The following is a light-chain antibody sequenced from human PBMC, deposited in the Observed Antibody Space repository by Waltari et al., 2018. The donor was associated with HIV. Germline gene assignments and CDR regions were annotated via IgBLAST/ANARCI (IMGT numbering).Light chain of an antibody. CDR1: SSNFGKNF. CDR2: RNK. CDR3: AAWDDSLSGRV. V-gene: IGLV1-47*01. J-gene: IGLJ3*02. Sequence: QSGLTQPPSASGTPGPRVSISCSGISSNFGKNFVYRYQQLPGTAPKLLISRNKQRPSGVPDRFSGSKSGTLASLAISGLRSEDEADYYCAAWDDSLSGRVFGGGTKLTVL.